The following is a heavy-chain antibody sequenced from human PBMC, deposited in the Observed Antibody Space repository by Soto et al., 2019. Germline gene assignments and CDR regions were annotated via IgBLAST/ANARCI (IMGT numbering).Heavy chain of an antibody. CDR3: AKNSGSYYGDYYFDY. D-gene: IGHD1-26*01. V-gene: IGHV4-4*02. CDR2: IYHSGST. Sequence: QVQLQESGPGLVKPSGTLSLTCAVSGGSISSSNWWSWVRQPPGKGLEWIGVIYHSGSTNYNPSLKSRVTISVDKSKNQFSLKLSSVTAADTAVYYCAKNSGSYYGDYYFDYWGQGTLVTVSS. J-gene: IGHJ4*02. CDR1: GGSISSSNW.